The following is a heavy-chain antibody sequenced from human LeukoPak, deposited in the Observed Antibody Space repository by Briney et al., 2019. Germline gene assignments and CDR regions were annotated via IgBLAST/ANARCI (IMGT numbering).Heavy chain of an antibody. J-gene: IGHJ4*02. CDR1: GFTFSSYW. D-gene: IGHD2-21*01. V-gene: IGHV3-7*03. Sequence: PGGSLRLSCAASGFTFSSYWMSWVRQAPGKGLEWVANINQDGSEKHYVDSLNGRFTIPRDNAKDSLYLQMSSLRAEDTAVYYCARGLWNFDYWGQGTLVTVSS. CDR3: ARGLWNFDY. CDR2: INQDGSEK.